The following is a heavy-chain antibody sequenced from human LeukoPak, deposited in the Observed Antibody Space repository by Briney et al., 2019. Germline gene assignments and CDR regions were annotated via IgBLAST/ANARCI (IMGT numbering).Heavy chain of an antibody. CDR1: GFTFSSYG. V-gene: IGHV3-30*02. D-gene: IGHD3-3*01. CDR3: AKDGVLRFLEWLSHILYFDY. CDR2: IRYDGSNK. J-gene: IGHJ4*02. Sequence: PGGSLRLSCAASGFTFSSYGMHWVRQAPGKGLEWVAFIRYDGSNKYYAESVKGRFTISRDNSKNTLYLQMNSLRAEDTAVYYCAKDGVLRFLEWLSHILYFDYWGQGTLVTVSS.